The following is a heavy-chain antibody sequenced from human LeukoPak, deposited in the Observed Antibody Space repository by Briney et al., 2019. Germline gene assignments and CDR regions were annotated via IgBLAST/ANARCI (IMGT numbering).Heavy chain of an antibody. D-gene: IGHD3-22*01. CDR3: TLYYYDSSGYYLPGY. J-gene: IGHJ4*02. CDR2: INPSGGST. Sequence: ASVKVSCKASGYTFTSYYMHWVRQAPGQGLEWMGIINPSGGSTSYAQKFQGRVTMTRDTSTSTVYMELSSLRSEDTAVYYCTLYYYDSSGYYLPGYWGQGTLVTVSS. V-gene: IGHV1-46*01. CDR1: GYTFTSYY.